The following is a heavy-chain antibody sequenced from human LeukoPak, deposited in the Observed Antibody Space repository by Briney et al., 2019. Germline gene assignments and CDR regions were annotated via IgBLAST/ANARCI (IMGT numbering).Heavy chain of an antibody. V-gene: IGHV1-2*02. CDR2: INPNSGGT. Sequence: VSVKVSCKASGYTFTGYYMHWVRQAPGQGLEWMGWINPNSGGTNYAQKFQGRVTMTRDTSISTAYMELSRLRSDDTAVYYCARDLSSWYAFDIWGQGTMVTVSS. J-gene: IGHJ3*02. CDR3: ARDLSSWYAFDI. D-gene: IGHD6-13*01. CDR1: GYTFTGYY.